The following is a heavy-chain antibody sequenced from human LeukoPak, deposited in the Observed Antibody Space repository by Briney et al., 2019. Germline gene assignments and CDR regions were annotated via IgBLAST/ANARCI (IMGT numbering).Heavy chain of an antibody. CDR2: INAGNGNT. CDR3: ARGGPRTMVRGVIMDSDY. CDR1: GYTFTSYA. J-gene: IGHJ4*02. D-gene: IGHD3-10*01. V-gene: IGHV1-3*01. Sequence: ASVKVSCKASGYTFTSYAMHWVRQAPGQRLEWMGWINAGNGNTKYSQKFQGRVTITRDTSASTAYMELSSLRSEDTAVYYCARGGPRTMVRGVIMDSDYWGQGTLVTVSS.